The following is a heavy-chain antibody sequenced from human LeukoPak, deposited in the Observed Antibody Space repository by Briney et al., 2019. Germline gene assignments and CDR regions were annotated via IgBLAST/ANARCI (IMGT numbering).Heavy chain of an antibody. Sequence: SETLSLTCTVSGGSISSYYWSWLRQPPGKGLEWVGYIYYSGSTNYNPSLKSRVTISVDTSKNQFSLKLSSVTAADTAVYYCARLGGGLQFRDAFDIWGQGTMVTVSS. J-gene: IGHJ3*02. D-gene: IGHD5-24*01. CDR3: ARLGGGLQFRDAFDI. V-gene: IGHV4-59*08. CDR2: IYYSGST. CDR1: GGSISSYY.